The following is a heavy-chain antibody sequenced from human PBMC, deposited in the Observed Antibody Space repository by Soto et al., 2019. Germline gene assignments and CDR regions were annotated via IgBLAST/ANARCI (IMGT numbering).Heavy chain of an antibody. J-gene: IGHJ5*02. Sequence: QVQLQESGPGLVKPSGTLSLTCAVSGGSSSSSNWWSWVRQPPGKGLEWIGEIYHSGSTNYNPSLKSRVTISVDKSKNQFSLKLSSVTAADTAVYSCARASGSGSYWWFDPWGQGTLVTVSS. CDR1: GGSSSSSNW. CDR2: IYHSGST. D-gene: IGHD3-10*01. V-gene: IGHV4-4*02. CDR3: ARASGSGSYWWFDP.